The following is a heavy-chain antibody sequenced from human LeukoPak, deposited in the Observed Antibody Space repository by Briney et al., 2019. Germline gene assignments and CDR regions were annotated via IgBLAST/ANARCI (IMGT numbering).Heavy chain of an antibody. D-gene: IGHD2/OR15-2a*01. V-gene: IGHV3-74*01. CDR3: APHLSVIVPSAQYGMDF. CDR2: INSDGRNI. J-gene: IGHJ6*02. Sequence: GGSLRLSCAASGFTFSSYWMHWVRQAPGKGLVWVSRINSDGRNINCADSVKGRFTISRDNAKNMLYLQMNSLRAEDTAVYYCAPHLSVIVPSAQYGMDFWGQGTTVTVSS. CDR1: GFTFSSYW.